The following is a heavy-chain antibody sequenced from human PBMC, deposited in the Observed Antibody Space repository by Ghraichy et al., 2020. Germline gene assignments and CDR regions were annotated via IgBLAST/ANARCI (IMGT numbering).Heavy chain of an antibody. D-gene: IGHD3-16*01. CDR2: ISSSSSYI. CDR1: GFTFSSYS. Sequence: LSLTCAASGFTFSSYSMNWVRQAPGKGLEWVSSISSSSSYIYYADSVKGQFTISRDNAKNSLYLQMNSLRAEDTAVYYCARDLGYGMDVWGQGTTVTVSS. CDR3: ARDLGYGMDV. V-gene: IGHV3-21*01. J-gene: IGHJ6*02.